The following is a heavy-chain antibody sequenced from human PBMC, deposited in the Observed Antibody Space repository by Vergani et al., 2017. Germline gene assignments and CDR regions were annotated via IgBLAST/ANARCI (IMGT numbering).Heavy chain of an antibody. Sequence: VLLLESGGGLVQPGGSLRLSCAASGFTFSSYAISWVRQAPGQGLEWMGGIIPIFGTANYAQKFQGRVTITADESTSTAYMELSSLGSEDTAVYYCARDFVGITMMQTDWYFDLWGRGTLVTVSS. V-gene: IGHV1-69*01. D-gene: IGHD3-22*01. CDR3: ARDFVGITMMQTDWYFDL. CDR1: GFTFSSYA. J-gene: IGHJ2*01. CDR2: IIPIFGTA.